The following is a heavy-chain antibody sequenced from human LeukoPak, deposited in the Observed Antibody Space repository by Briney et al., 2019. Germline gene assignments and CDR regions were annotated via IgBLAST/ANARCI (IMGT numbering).Heavy chain of an antibody. CDR1: GGSFSGYY. CDR3: ARGGPVQLEPPVIGPTDY. V-gene: IGHV4-34*01. J-gene: IGHJ4*02. CDR2: INHSGST. Sequence: SETLSLTCAVYGGSFSGYYWSWFRQPPGKGLEWIGEINHSGSTNYNPSLKSRVTISVDTSKNQFSLKLSSVTAADTAVYYCARGGPVQLEPPVIGPTDYWGQGTLVTVSS. D-gene: IGHD1-1*01.